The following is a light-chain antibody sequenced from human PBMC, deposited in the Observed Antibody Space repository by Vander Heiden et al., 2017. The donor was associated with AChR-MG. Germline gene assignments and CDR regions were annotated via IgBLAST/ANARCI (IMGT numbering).Light chain of an antibody. CDR2: GKN. J-gene: IGLJ3*02. CDR3: NSRDISDHRV. CDR1: RVRHYF. Sequence: SAELTPDPAVSVALGQTVRITCQGDRVRHYFASWYQQKREQSPILVIYGKNNRPSGNPYRFSGSRSGNTASLTITGAQAEDEADYYVNSRDISDHRVFGGGTKLTVL. V-gene: IGLV3-19*01.